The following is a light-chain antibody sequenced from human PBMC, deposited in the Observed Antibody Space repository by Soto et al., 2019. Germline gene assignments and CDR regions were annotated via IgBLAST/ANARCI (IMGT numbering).Light chain of an antibody. V-gene: IGLV2-14*03. Sequence: QSVLTQPASVSGSPGQSIAISCTGTSSDIGAYNYVSWYQQHPDKAPKLMILDVNNRPSGVSDRFSGSKPGNTASLTISWLQAVHETDYYYSSYVRRGTYDYVTGTNV. CDR2: DVN. CDR1: SSDIGAYNY. CDR3: SSYVRRGTYD. J-gene: IGLJ1*01.